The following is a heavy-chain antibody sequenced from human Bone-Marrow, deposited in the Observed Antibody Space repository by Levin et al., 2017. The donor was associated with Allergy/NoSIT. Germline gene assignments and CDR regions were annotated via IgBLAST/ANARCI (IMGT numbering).Heavy chain of an antibody. CDR1: GFSFSDYD. D-gene: IGHD6-19*01. Sequence: GGSLRLSCAASGFSFSDYDMHWARQVIGKGLEWVSAIGTTGDAYYPDSVKGRFTISRENAKNYLYLQMNSLRAGDTALYFCARASSGWYDALDMWGQGTMVIVSS. CDR3: ARASSGWYDALDM. J-gene: IGHJ3*02. V-gene: IGHV3-13*01. CDR2: IGTTGDA.